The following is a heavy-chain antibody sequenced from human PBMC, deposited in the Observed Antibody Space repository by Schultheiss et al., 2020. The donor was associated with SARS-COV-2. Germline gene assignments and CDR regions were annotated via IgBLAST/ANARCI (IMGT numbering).Heavy chain of an antibody. CDR1: GGSISSYY. CDR3: ARGSFRPGSGWYHRNNGMDV. Sequence: SQTLSLTCTVSGGSISSYYWSWIRQPPGKGLEWIGEINHSGSTNYNPSLKSRVTISVDTSKNQFSLKVSSVTAADTAVYYCARGSFRPGSGWYHRNNGMDVWGQGTTVTVSS. CDR2: INHSGST. J-gene: IGHJ6*02. D-gene: IGHD6-19*01. V-gene: IGHV4-34*01.